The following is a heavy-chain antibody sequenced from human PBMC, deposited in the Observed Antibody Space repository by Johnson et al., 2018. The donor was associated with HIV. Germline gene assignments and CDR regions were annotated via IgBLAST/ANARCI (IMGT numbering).Heavy chain of an antibody. V-gene: IGHV3-30*04. Sequence: VQLVESGGGVVRPGRSLRLSCAASGFTFSNYPMHWVRQAPGKGLEWVAVISFDGSKKYYADSVKGRFTISRDNSQNTLYLQMNTLRAEDMAVYYCAKGRYGGAFDIWGQGTMVTVSS. CDR2: ISFDGSKK. D-gene: IGHD5-18*01. CDR1: GFTFSNYP. CDR3: AKGRYGGAFDI. J-gene: IGHJ3*02.